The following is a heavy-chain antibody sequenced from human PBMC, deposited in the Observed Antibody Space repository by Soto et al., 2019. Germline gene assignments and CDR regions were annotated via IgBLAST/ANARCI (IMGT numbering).Heavy chain of an antibody. CDR3: ARPPFPGCINAVCYPFDY. Sequence: ASVKVSCKASGYTFTDYYIHWVRQAPGQGLEWMGMINPSGGSTDYTQKFRGRVTMTRDTSTGTVYMELSSLRSEDTAVYYCARPPFPGCINAVCYPFDYWGQGTLVTVSS. D-gene: IGHD2-8*01. V-gene: IGHV1-46*01. CDR2: INPSGGST. J-gene: IGHJ4*02. CDR1: GYTFTDYY.